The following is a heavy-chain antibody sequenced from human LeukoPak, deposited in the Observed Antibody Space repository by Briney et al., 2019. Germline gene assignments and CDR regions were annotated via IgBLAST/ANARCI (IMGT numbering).Heavy chain of an antibody. CDR2: IIPILGIA. V-gene: IGHV1-69*04. Sequence: ASVKVSCKASGGTFSSYAISWVRQAPGQGLEWMGRIIPILGIANYAQKFQGRVTITADKSTSTAYMELSSLRSEDTAVYYCARDGYYDSSGYHLYYFDYWGQGTLVTVSS. J-gene: IGHJ4*02. CDR3: ARDGYYDSSGYHLYYFDY. D-gene: IGHD3-22*01. CDR1: GGTFSSYA.